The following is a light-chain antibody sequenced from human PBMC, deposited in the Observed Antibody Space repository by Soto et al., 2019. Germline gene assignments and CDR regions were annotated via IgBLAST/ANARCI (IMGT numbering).Light chain of an antibody. CDR2: INYDGTH. CDR3: QTLGTGIQV. J-gene: IGLJ3*02. CDR1: SGYSTYG. V-gene: IGLV4-69*01. Sequence: QSVLTQSPSASASLGASVKLTCTLSSGYSTYGIAWHQQQSEKGPRFLMKINYDGTHSKGDGFFDRFSGSSSGAERHLTISSLQSEDEADYYCQTLGTGIQVFGGGTKLTVL.